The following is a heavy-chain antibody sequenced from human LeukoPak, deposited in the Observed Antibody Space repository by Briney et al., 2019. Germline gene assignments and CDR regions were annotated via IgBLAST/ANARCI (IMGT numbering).Heavy chain of an antibody. J-gene: IGHJ4*02. CDR2: ISSSGSTI. D-gene: IGHD5-18*01. CDR1: VFTFSSYE. V-gene: IGHV3-48*03. CDR3: ARRALWTLGYVDY. Sequence: GGSLRLSCAASVFTFSSYEMNWVRQAPGKGREGVSYISSSGSTIYYADSVKGRFTISRDNAKNSLYLQMNSVRAEDTAVYYCARRALWTLGYVDYWGQGTLVTVSS.